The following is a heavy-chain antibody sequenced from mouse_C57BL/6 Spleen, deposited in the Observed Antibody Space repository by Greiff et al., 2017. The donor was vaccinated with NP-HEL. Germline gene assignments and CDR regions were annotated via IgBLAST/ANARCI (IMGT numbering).Heavy chain of an antibody. J-gene: IGHJ4*01. D-gene: IGHD1-1*01. CDR2: ISYDGSN. V-gene: IGHV3-6*01. Sequence: EVKLQESGPGLVKPSQSLSLTCSVTGYSITSGYYWNWIRQFPGNKLEWMGYISYDGSNNYNPSLKNRISITRDTSKNQFFLKLNSVTTEDTATYYCARYYYGSSYGVYAMDYWGQGTSVTVSS. CDR1: GYSITSGYY. CDR3: ARYYYGSSYGVYAMDY.